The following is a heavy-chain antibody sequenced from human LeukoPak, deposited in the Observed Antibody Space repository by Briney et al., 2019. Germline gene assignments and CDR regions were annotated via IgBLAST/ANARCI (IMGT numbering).Heavy chain of an antibody. J-gene: IGHJ4*02. Sequence: GASVKVSCKASGYTFTGYYMHWVRQAPGQGLEWMGWINPNSGGTNYAQKFQGRVTMTRDTSISTAYMELRSLRSDDTAVYYCAANRIAPYSSGWYDFDYWGQGTLVTVSS. CDR3: AANRIAPYSSGWYDFDY. CDR2: INPNSGGT. CDR1: GYTFTGYY. V-gene: IGHV1-2*02. D-gene: IGHD6-19*01.